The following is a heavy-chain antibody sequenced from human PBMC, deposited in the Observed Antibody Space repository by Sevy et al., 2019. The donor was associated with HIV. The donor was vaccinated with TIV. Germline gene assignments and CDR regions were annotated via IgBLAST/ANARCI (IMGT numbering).Heavy chain of an antibody. CDR2: IKQDGSEK. J-gene: IGHJ4*02. D-gene: IGHD3-22*01. V-gene: IGHV3-7*01. CDR1: EFTFSSYW. Sequence: GGSLRLSCAASEFTFSSYWMSWVRQAPGKGLEWVANIKQDGSEKYYVDSVKGRFTISRDNAKNSLYLQMNSLRADDTAVYYCAGHYYDSTGYYFPLDYWGQGTLVTVSS. CDR3: AGHYYDSTGYYFPLDY.